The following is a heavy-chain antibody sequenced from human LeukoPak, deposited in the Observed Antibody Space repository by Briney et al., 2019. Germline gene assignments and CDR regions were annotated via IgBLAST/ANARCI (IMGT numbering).Heavy chain of an antibody. D-gene: IGHD5-18*01. Sequence: GESLKISCKGSGYSFTSYWIGWVRQVPGKGPEWMGIIYPGDSDTRYTPSFQGHVTLSADKSINTAYLQWSGLTTSDTAMYYCARRGADTFIIDSWGQGTLVTVSS. CDR1: GYSFTSYW. J-gene: IGHJ4*02. CDR3: ARRGADTFIIDS. V-gene: IGHV5-51*01. CDR2: IYPGDSDT.